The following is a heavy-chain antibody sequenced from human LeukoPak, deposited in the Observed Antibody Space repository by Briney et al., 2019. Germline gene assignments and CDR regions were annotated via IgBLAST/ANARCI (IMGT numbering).Heavy chain of an antibody. J-gene: IGHJ3*02. CDR3: ARVHTRYYDSSGTYAFDI. CDR2: ISSSGSTI. Sequence: GGSLRLSFAASGFTFSDYYMSWIRQAPGKGLEWVSYISSSGSTIYYADSVKGRFTISRDNAKNSLYLQMNSLRAEDTAVYYCARVHTRYYDSSGTYAFDIWGQGTMVTVSS. V-gene: IGHV3-11*01. CDR1: GFTFSDYY. D-gene: IGHD3-22*01.